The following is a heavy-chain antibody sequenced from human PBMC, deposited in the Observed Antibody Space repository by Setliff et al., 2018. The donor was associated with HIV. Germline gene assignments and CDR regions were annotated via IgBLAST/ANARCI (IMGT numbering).Heavy chain of an antibody. CDR1: GGTFSSYA. V-gene: IGHV1-69*01. Sequence: KVSCKASGGTFSSYAISWVRQAPGQGLEWMGGIIPILGPANYAQKFQGRVTITAGEYTTTSYMELRNLRSEDTAIYYCARGLGNFVPDLIGYFDYWGRGTLVTVSS. CDR3: ARGLGNFVPDLIGYFDY. J-gene: IGHJ4*02. D-gene: IGHD3-3*02. CDR2: IIPILGPA.